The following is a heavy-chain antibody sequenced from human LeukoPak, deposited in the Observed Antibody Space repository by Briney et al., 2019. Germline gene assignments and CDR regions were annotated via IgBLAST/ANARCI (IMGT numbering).Heavy chain of an antibody. CDR2: IYSGGST. J-gene: IGHJ3*02. D-gene: IGHD2/OR15-2a*01. Sequence: PGGSLRLSCAASGFTVSSNYMSWVRQAPGKGLEWVSVIYSGGSTYYADSVKGRFTISRDNSKNTLYLQMNSLRAEDTAVYYCARVGVPGDFFDAFDIWGQGTMVTVSS. CDR3: ARVGVPGDFFDAFDI. V-gene: IGHV3-53*01. CDR1: GFTVSSNY.